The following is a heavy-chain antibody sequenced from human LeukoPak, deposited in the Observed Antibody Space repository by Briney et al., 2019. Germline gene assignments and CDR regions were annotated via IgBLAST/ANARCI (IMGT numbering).Heavy chain of an antibody. J-gene: IGHJ4*02. V-gene: IGHV4-59*01. CDR2: IYHSGST. D-gene: IGHD1-26*01. CDR1: GGSISTYY. CDR3: ARGSGSYLFDY. Sequence: SETLSLTCTVSGGSISTYYWSWIRQPPGKGLEWIGYIYHSGSTNYNPSLKSRVTISVDTSKNQFSLKLSSVTAADTAVYYCARGSGSYLFDYWGQGTLVTVSS.